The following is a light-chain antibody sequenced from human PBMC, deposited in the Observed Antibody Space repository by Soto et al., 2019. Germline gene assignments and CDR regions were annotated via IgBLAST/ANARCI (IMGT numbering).Light chain of an antibody. CDR3: ATWDDSLSAWV. CDR2: RNN. V-gene: IGLV1-47*01. CDR1: SSNIGSNF. J-gene: IGLJ3*02. Sequence: QSVLTQPPSASGTPGQRVTISCSGSSSNIGSNFVYWYQHLPGTAPKLLIYRNNQRPSGVPDRFSVSKSGTSASLAISGLRSEDEADYYCATWDDSLSAWVFGGGTKVTVL.